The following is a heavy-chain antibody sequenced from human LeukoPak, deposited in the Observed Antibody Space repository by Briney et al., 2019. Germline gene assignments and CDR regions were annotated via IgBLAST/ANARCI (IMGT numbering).Heavy chain of an antibody. CDR1: GGTFSSYA. J-gene: IGHJ4*02. CDR2: INPNSGGT. V-gene: IGHV1-2*02. D-gene: IGHD4-11*01. CDR3: ARTRLAFLAPTVLDY. Sequence: ASVKVSCKASGGTFSSYAISWVRQAPGQGLEWMGWINPNSGGTNYAQKFQGRVTMTRDTSISTAYMELSRLRSDDTAVYYCARTRLAFLAPTVLDYWGQGTLVTVSS.